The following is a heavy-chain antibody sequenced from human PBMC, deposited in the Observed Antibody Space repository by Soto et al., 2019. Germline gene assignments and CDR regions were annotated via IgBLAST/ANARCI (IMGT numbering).Heavy chain of an antibody. CDR3: ARDKGYCSDTSCPDFDY. CDR2: VIPNLGVT. D-gene: IGHD2-15*01. V-gene: IGHV1-69*04. J-gene: IGHJ4*02. CDR1: GYTFTSYT. Sequence: SVKVSCKASGYTFTSYTFSWVRQAPGQGLEWMGRVIPNLGVTNYAKKFQGRFTIVVDTSTSTAYMELNSLRYEDTAVYYCARDKGYCSDTSCPDFDYWGQGTLVTVSS.